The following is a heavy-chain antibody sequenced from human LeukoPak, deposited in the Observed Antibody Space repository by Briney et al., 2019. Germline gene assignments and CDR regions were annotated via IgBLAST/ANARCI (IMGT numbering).Heavy chain of an antibody. CDR1: GGSISSYY. CDR3: AREYILTGYRVYYYYYMDV. Sequence: PSETLSLTCTVSGGSISSYYWSWIRQPAGKGLEWIGRIYTSGNTNYNPSLKSRVTMSVDTSKNQFSLKLSSVTAADTAVYYCAREYILTGYRVYYYYYMDVWGKGTTVTVSS. V-gene: IGHV4-4*07. D-gene: IGHD3-9*01. J-gene: IGHJ6*03. CDR2: IYTSGNT.